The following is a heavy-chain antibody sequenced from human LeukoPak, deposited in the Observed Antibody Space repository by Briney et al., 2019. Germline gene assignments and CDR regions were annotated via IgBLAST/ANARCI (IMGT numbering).Heavy chain of an antibody. CDR2: IYNSGST. Sequence: SVTLSLTCTVSGGSISSYYWNWIRQPPGKGLEWIGYIYNSGSTNYNPSLKSRVTISLDTSKNQVSLKLSSVTAADTAVYYCAREVDCSSTSCYSNYMDVWGKGTTVTVSS. D-gene: IGHD2-2*01. CDR1: GGSISSYY. CDR3: AREVDCSSTSCYSNYMDV. V-gene: IGHV4-59*01. J-gene: IGHJ6*03.